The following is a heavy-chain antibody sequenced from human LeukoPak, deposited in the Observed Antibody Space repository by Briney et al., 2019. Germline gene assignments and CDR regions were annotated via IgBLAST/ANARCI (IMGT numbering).Heavy chain of an antibody. J-gene: IGHJ4*02. D-gene: IGHD2-2*02. V-gene: IGHV3-23*01. CDR2: ISGSGGST. CDR1: GFTFSSYA. CDR3: AKEGCSSTSCYTVY. Sequence: GGSLRLSCAASGFTFSSYAMSWARQAPGKGLEWVSAISGSGGSTYYADSVKGRFTISRDNSKNTLYLQMNSLRAEDTAVYYCAKEGCSSTSCYTVYWGQGTLVTVSS.